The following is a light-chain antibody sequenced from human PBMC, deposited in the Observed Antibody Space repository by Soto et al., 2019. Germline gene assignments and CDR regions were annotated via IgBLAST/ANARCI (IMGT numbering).Light chain of an antibody. Sequence: EVVLTQSPGTLSLSVGERATLSCRASQSVASNHLAWYQPKPGQALRLLIYAASTRAAGIPDRFSGSGSWTDFTLTISRMEPKDFVVFYCHPFSRSPIFTFGPGTSVYMK. V-gene: IGKV3-20*01. CDR2: AAS. J-gene: IGKJ3*01. CDR1: QSVASNH. CDR3: HPFSRSPIFT.